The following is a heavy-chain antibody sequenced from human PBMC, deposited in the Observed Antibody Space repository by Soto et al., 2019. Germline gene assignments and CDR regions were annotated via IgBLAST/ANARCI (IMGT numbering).Heavy chain of an antibody. CDR1: AFTFSNYW. CDR3: ARDDYVLRFDP. D-gene: IGHD3-10*02. Sequence: EVQLVKSGGDLVQPGGSLKLSCAASAFTFSNYWMHWVRQAPGKGLVWVSRINGDGSSTIYADSVKGRFTISRDNAKNTLYLQMNSLRAEDTAVYYCARDDYVLRFDPWGQGTLVTVSS. J-gene: IGHJ5*02. CDR2: INGDGSST. V-gene: IGHV3-74*01.